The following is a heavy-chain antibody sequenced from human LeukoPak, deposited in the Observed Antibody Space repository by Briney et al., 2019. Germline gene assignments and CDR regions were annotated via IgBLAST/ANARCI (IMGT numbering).Heavy chain of an antibody. CDR3: ARGGIEHVSIGRYYYYYMDV. Sequence: SQTLSLTCAIFGDSVSSNSAAWNWIRQSPSRGLEWLGRTYYRSKWYNDYAVSVKSRITINPDTSKNQFSLKLSSVTAADTAVYYCARGGIEHVSIGRYYYYYMDVWGKGTTVTVSS. CDR1: GDSVSSNSAA. D-gene: IGHD1/OR15-1a*01. CDR2: TYYRSKWYN. J-gene: IGHJ6*03. V-gene: IGHV6-1*01.